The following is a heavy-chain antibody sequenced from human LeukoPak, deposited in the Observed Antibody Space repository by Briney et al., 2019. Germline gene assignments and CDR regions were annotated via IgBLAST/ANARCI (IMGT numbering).Heavy chain of an antibody. CDR3: ARDERYSGYDLWYYFDY. CDR2: ISSSSSYI. V-gene: IGHV3-21*01. CDR1: GFTFSSYS. J-gene: IGHJ4*02. Sequence: GGSLRLSCAASGFTFSSYSMNWVRQAPGKGLEWVSSISSSSSYIYYADSVKGRSTISRDNAKNSLYLQMNSLRAEDTAVYYCARDERYSGYDLWYYFDYWGQGTLVTVSS. D-gene: IGHD5-12*01.